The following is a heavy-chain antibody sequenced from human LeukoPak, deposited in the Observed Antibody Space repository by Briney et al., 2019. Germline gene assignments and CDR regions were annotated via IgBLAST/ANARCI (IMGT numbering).Heavy chain of an antibody. CDR2: ISSSSSYM. CDR1: GFXFSTYN. D-gene: IGHD6-13*01. CDR3: ARDRVGQQLASSGYYGMDV. Sequence: GGSLRLSCAASGFXFSTYNIHWVRQAPGKGLEWVSSISSSSSYMYYADSVKGRFTISRDNAKNSLFLQMNSLRAEDTAIYYCARDRVGQQLASSGYYGMDVWGQGTTVTVSS. J-gene: IGHJ6*02. V-gene: IGHV3-21*01.